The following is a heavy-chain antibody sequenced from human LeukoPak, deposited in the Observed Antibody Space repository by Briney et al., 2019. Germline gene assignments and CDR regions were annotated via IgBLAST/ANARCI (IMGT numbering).Heavy chain of an antibody. D-gene: IGHD4-17*01. J-gene: IGHJ4*02. CDR1: GFTFSSYG. CDR3: AKASTTVTTGGYFDY. CDR2: IWYDGSNK. Sequence: GGSLRLSCAASGFTFSSYGMHWVRQAPGKGREWVAVIWYDGSNKYYADSVKGRFTISRDNAKNSLYLQMNSLRAEDTAFYYCAKASTTVTTGGYFDYWGQGTLVTVSS. V-gene: IGHV3-33*03.